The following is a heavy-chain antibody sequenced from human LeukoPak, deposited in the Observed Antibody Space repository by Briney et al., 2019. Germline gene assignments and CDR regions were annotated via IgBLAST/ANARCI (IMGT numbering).Heavy chain of an antibody. CDR3: ARSGQWLAFDP. V-gene: IGHV1-46*01. CDR2: INPSGGST. CDR1: GYTFTSYY. D-gene: IGHD6-19*01. Sequence: ASVKVSCKASGYTFTSYYIHWVRQAPGQGLEWMGIINPSGGSTSYAQKFQGRVTMTRDMSTSTVYMELSSLRSEDTAVYYCARSGQWLAFDPWGQGTLVTVSS. J-gene: IGHJ5*02.